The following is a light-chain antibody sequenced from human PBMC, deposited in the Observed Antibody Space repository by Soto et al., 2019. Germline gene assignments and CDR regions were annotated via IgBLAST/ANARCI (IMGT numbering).Light chain of an antibody. J-gene: IGKJ5*01. Sequence: IPLTQSPSSLSASVGDRVTITCRASQGISSSLAWYQQKPGKAPKLLIYGASTLQSGVPSRFSGSGSGTDFTLTISSLQPEDSATYYCQQLNNYPITFGQGTRLEIK. CDR1: QGISSS. CDR2: GAS. V-gene: IGKV1-9*01. CDR3: QQLNNYPIT.